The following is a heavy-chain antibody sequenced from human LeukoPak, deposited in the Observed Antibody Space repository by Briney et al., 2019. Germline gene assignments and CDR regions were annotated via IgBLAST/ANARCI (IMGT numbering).Heavy chain of an antibody. J-gene: IGHJ4*02. CDR2: IYSTGGT. V-gene: IGHV4-59*01. CDR1: GGSISGYY. D-gene: IGHD2-15*01. CDR3: ARDFCSDGSCYSYFHY. Sequence: HSETLSLTYSVSGGSISGYYWSWIRQPPGKGLEWIGYIYSTGGTNYNPSLKSRVIISLDTSKNQFSLGLSSVTAADTAVYYCARDFCSDGSCYSYFHYWGQGILVTVSS.